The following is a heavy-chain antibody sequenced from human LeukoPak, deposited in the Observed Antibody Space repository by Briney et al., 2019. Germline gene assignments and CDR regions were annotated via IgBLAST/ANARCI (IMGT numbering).Heavy chain of an antibody. J-gene: IGHJ5*02. CDR2: IWYDGSNK. CDR3: AKETKKYHYDINWFDP. CDR1: GFTFSSYG. D-gene: IGHD3-22*01. V-gene: IGHV3-33*06. Sequence: PGGSLRLSCAASGFTFSSYGMHWVRQAPGKGLEWVAVIWYDGSNKYYADSVKGRFTISRDNSKNTLYLQMNSLRAEDTAVYYCAKETKKYHYDINWFDPWGQGTLVTVSS.